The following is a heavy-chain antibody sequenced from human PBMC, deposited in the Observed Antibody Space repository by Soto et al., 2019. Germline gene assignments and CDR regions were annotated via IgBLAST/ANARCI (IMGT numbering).Heavy chain of an antibody. J-gene: IGHJ3*02. D-gene: IGHD1-1*01. CDR3: AQALVFTGGDGFDI. Sequence: QGRLQEWGPGLVKPSQTLSLKCSVSGGSITTGGRYWSWIRQLPGKGLEWIGDIYYSGNTYYNASNRSRVTISVEAAKNQFSLKLSSVSAPDTGVYYWAQALVFTGGDGFDIWGQGRLVTVSS. CDR2: IYYSGNT. V-gene: IGHV4-31*02. CDR1: GGSITTGGRY.